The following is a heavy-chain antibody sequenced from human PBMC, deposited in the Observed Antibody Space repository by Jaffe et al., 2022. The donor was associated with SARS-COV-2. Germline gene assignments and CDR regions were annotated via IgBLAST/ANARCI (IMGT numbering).Heavy chain of an antibody. Sequence: QVQLVESGGGVVQPGRSLRLSCAASGFTFSSYAMHWVRQAPGKGLEWVAVISYDGSNKYYADSVKGRFTISRDNSKNTLYLQMNSLRAEDTAVYYCASLSKGDLPLNYWGQGTLVTVSS. D-gene: IGHD2-21*02. CDR2: ISYDGSNK. J-gene: IGHJ4*02. V-gene: IGHV3-30-3*01. CDR3: ASLSKGDLPLNY. CDR1: GFTFSSYA.